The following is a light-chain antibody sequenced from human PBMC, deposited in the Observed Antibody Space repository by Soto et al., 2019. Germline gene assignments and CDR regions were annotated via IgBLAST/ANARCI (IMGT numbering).Light chain of an antibody. Sequence: EIVLTQSPGTLSLSPGERATLSCRASQTVSSSYLAWYQQKPGQAPRLLIYGTSGRATGIPDRFSGSGSGTDFTITISRLEPEDFSVYYCQQYGSSPSSTFGPGTKVYIK. CDR3: QQYGSSPSST. V-gene: IGKV3-20*01. J-gene: IGKJ3*01. CDR1: QTVSSSY. CDR2: GTS.